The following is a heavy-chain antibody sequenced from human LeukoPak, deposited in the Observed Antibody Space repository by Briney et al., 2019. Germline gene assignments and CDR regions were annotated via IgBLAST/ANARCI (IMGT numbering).Heavy chain of an antibody. CDR3: ARDNRHFVVVSGMTDHYMDV. J-gene: IGHJ6*03. CDR1: GFTFSSFG. D-gene: IGHD2-21*01. CDR2: VKYDGISE. Sequence: GGSLRLSCVASGFTFSSFGTHWVRQAPGKGLDWVAFVKYDGISEFYTDSVKGRFRISRDDSQSTVYLQMNSLKPEDTAVYYCARDNRHFVVVSGMTDHYMDVWGKGATVTISS. V-gene: IGHV3-30*02.